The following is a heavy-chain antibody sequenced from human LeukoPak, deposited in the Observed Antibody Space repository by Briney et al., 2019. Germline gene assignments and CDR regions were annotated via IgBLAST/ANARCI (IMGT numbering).Heavy chain of an antibody. CDR1: GGTFSSYA. CDR3: ASHFGVRPFDY. D-gene: IGHD3-10*01. J-gene: IGHJ4*02. Sequence: GASVKVSCKASGGTFSSYAISWVRQAPGQGLEWMGGIIPIFATANYAQKFQGRVTITADESTSTAYMELSSLRSEDTAVYYCASHFGVRPFDYWGQGTLVTVSS. CDR2: IIPIFATA. V-gene: IGHV1-69*01.